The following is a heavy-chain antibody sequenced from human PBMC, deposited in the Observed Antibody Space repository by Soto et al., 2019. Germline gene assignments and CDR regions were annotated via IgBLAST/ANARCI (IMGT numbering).Heavy chain of an antibody. Sequence: VQLVESGGGLVQPGRSLRLSCEASGFMFDDYAMYWVRQATGKGLEWVFGISWNSNSIVYADSVKGRFTISRDNAKNSLYLQMNSLKPEDTALYYCANSQSIESRPFEYWGQVTLVTVSS. CDR3: ANSQSIESRPFEY. J-gene: IGHJ4*02. D-gene: IGHD2-15*01. V-gene: IGHV3-9*01. CDR1: GFMFDDYA. CDR2: ISWNSNSI.